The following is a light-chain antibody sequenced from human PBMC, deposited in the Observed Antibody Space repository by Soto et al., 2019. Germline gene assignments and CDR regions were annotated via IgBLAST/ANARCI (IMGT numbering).Light chain of an antibody. CDR3: QQHAGAPWT. V-gene: IGKV3-20*01. Sequence: EIVLTQSPGTLSVSPGERAALSCKASQSVTSNYLAWYQQRPGQAPRLLIYAANRRATGSPDRLTGSGSGTDFNLTISSLEPVDSALYYCQQHAGAPWTFGQGTRVEIK. CDR1: QSVTSNY. CDR2: AAN. J-gene: IGKJ1*01.